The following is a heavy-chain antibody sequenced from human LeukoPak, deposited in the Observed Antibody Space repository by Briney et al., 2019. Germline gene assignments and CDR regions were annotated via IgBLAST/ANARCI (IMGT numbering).Heavy chain of an antibody. CDR3: ARATRTGYSYVDAFDI. CDR1: GYTFTSYY. V-gene: IGHV1-46*01. D-gene: IGHD5-18*01. CDR2: INPRGGST. Sequence: ASVRVSCKSSGYTFTSYYMHWVRQAPGQGLEWMGIINPRGGSTNYAQKFQGRVTMTRDTSTSTVYMELSSLRSEDTAVYYCARATRTGYSYVDAFDIWGQGTMVTVSS. J-gene: IGHJ3*02.